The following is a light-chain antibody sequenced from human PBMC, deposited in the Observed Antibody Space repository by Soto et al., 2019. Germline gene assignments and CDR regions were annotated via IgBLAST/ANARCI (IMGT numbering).Light chain of an antibody. V-gene: IGKV3-20*01. CDR3: QQYGSTTKT. CDR1: QSVRSSY. CDR2: GAS. J-gene: IGKJ2*01. Sequence: EIVLTQSPGTLSLSPGERATLSCRASQSVRSSYLAWFQQKPGQAPRLLIYGASSMATGIPDRFSGSESGTDFTLTISRLEPEDVAAYYCQQYGSTTKTFGQGTKLEIK.